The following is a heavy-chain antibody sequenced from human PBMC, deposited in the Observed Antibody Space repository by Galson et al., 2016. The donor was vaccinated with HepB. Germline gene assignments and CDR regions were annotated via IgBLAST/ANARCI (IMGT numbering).Heavy chain of an antibody. CDR3: ARGRAESSSWCGGIDF. V-gene: IGHV1-2*02. J-gene: IGHJ4*02. Sequence: SVKVSCKASGYTFTGYYMHWVRQAPGQGLEWMGWVNPRSGGTNFARKFQDSVTLTRDTSINTAYMDLSRLSSDDTDVYYCARGRAESSSWCGGIDFWGQGTLVTGSS. D-gene: IGHD6-13*01. CDR1: GYTFTGYY. CDR2: VNPRSGGT.